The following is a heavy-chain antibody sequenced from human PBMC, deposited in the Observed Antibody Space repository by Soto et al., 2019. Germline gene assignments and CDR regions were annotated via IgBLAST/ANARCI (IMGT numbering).Heavy chain of an antibody. Sequence: GGSLRLSCAASGFTFSSYSMNWVRQAPGKGLEWVSYISSSSSTIYYADSVKGRFTISRDNAKNSLYLQMNSLRAEDTAVYYCASCHYSRRLNYYYYYMDVWGKGTTVTVSS. CDR3: ASCHYSRRLNYYYYYMDV. CDR1: GFTFSSYS. J-gene: IGHJ6*03. V-gene: IGHV3-48*01. CDR2: ISSSSSTI. D-gene: IGHD3-10*01.